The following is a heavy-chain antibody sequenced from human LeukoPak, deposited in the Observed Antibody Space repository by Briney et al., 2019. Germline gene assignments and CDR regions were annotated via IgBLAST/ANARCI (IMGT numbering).Heavy chain of an antibody. D-gene: IGHD1-7*01. CDR2: ISSSSSTI. Sequence: GGSLRLSCAASGFSFSSYSMNWVRQAPGKGLEWVSYISSSSSTIYYADSVKGRFTISRDNAKNSLYLQMNSLRAEDTAVYYCANWNSEPLMDVWGQGTTVTVSS. V-gene: IGHV3-48*01. CDR3: ANWNSEPLMDV. J-gene: IGHJ6*02. CDR1: GFSFSSYS.